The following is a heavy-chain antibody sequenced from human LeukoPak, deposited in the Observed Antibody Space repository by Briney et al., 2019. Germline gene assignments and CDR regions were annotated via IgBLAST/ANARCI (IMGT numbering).Heavy chain of an antibody. CDR1: GGSISSYY. D-gene: IGHD1-26*01. CDR2: IYYSGST. J-gene: IGHJ3*02. CDR3: ARDPVELGSDAFDI. V-gene: IGHV4-59*01. Sequence: PSETLSLTCTVSGGSISSYYWSWIRQPPGKGLEWIGYIYYSGSTNYNPSLKSRVTISVDTSKNQFSLKMRPVTAPDTALYYCARDPVELGSDAFDIWGPGTMVTVSS.